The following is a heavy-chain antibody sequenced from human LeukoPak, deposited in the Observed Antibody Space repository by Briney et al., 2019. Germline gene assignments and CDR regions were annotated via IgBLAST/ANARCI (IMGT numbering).Heavy chain of an antibody. CDR3: ARDEWGSTPDNWFDP. J-gene: IGHJ5*02. CDR2: INHSGSA. CDR1: GGSFSGYY. D-gene: IGHD2-15*01. V-gene: IGHV4-34*01. Sequence: SETLSLTCAVSGGSFSGYYWTWIRQPPGKGLEWIGEINHSGSANYSPSLKSRVTISLDTSKNQFSLKLSSVTPEDTAVYYCARDEWGSTPDNWFDPWSQGTLVTVSS.